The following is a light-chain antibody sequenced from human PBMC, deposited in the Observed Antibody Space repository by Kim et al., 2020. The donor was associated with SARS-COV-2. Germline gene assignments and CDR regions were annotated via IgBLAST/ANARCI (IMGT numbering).Light chain of an antibody. J-gene: IGKJ4*02. Sequence: DIQMTQSPSSLSASVGDRVTITCQASQDISNYLNWYQQNPGKAPKHLIYDASNLETGDPSRFSGSGSGTDFTFTISSLQPEDIATYYCQQYDNRPLTFGGGTK. CDR2: DAS. CDR3: QQYDNRPLT. CDR1: QDISNY. V-gene: IGKV1-33*01.